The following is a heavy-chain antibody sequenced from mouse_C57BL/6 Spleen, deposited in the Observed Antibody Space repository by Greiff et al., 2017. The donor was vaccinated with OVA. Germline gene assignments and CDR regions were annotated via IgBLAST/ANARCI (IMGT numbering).Heavy chain of an antibody. Sequence: QVQLQQSGPGLVQPSQSLSITCTVSGFSLTSYGVHWVRQSPGKGLEWLGVIWRGGSTDYNAAFISRLSTSKDNSKSHVFFKMNSLQADDTAIYYCARNSDGYYFDYWGQGTTLTVSS. CDR1: GFSLTSYG. V-gene: IGHV2-2*01. D-gene: IGHD2-3*01. CDR2: IWRGGST. J-gene: IGHJ2*01. CDR3: ARNSDGYYFDY.